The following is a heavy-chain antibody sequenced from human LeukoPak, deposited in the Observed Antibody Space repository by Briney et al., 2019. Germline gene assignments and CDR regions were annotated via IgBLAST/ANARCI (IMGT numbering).Heavy chain of an antibody. J-gene: IGHJ4*02. CDR3: ARERAGDPEY. D-gene: IGHD7-27*01. Sequence: PGGSLRLSCAASGFSFSSYAVHWVRQAPGKGLEWVAVISYDGGKTYYADSVKGRFTISRDNSKNTLYLQMSSLRADDMAVYYCARERAGDPEYWGQGTLVTVSS. CDR1: GFSFSSYA. V-gene: IGHV3-30-3*01. CDR2: ISYDGGKT.